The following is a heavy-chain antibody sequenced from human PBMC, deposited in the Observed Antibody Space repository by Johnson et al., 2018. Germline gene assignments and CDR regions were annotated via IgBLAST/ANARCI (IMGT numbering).Heavy chain of an antibody. D-gene: IGHD6-25*01. V-gene: IGHV3-74*02. J-gene: IGHJ6*02. CDR2: INIDESNT. Sequence: VQLVESGGGLVQPGGSLRLSCVASEFTFSSYWMNWVRQVPGKGLMWVSRINIDESNTSYADSVKGRVTISRDNAKNTLYLQMNSLGDEDTAVYYFARGRSRPSGGYGMDVWGQGTTVTVSS. CDR3: ARGRSRPSGGYGMDV. CDR1: EFTFSSYW.